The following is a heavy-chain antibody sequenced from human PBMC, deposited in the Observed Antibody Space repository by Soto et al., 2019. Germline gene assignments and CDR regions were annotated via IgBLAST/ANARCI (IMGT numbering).Heavy chain of an antibody. CDR3: AREAHYGGNSAYYYYYGMDV. V-gene: IGHV1-69*08. CDR2: IIPILGIA. Sequence: QVQLVQSGAEVKKPGSSVKVSCKASGGTFSSYTISWVRQAPGQGLEWMGRIIPILGIANYAQKFQGRVTITADKSTSTAHMELGSLRSEDTAVYYCAREAHYGGNSAYYYYYGMDVWGQGTTVTVSS. J-gene: IGHJ6*02. CDR1: GGTFSSYT. D-gene: IGHD4-17*01.